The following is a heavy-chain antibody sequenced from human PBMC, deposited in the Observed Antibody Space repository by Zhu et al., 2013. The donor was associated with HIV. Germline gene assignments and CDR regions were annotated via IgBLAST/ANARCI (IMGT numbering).Heavy chain of an antibody. CDR1: GYTLTELS. V-gene: IGHV1-24*01. D-gene: IGHD6-13*01. Sequence: QVQLVQSGAEVKKPGASVKVSCKVSGYTLTELSMHWVRQAPGKGLEWMGGFDPEDGETIYAQKFQGRVTLTADTSTSTAYMELRNLRSDDTAVYYCAREGGIAAISTGMDVWGQGTTVIVSS. J-gene: IGHJ6*02. CDR2: FDPEDGET. CDR3: AREGGIAAISTGMDV.